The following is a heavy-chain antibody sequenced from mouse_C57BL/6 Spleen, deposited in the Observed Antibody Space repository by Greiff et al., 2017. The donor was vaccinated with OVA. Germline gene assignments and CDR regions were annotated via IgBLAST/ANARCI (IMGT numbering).Heavy chain of an antibody. Sequence: EVKLMESGPELVKPGASVKISCKASGYSFTDYNMNWVKQSNGKSLEWIGVINPNYGTTSYNQKFKGKATLTVDQSSSTAYMQLNILTSEDSADYYGARWRVTEVYDKAMDYWGQGTTLTVSS. CDR1: GYSFTDYN. J-gene: IGHJ4*01. CDR3: ARWRVTEVYDKAMDY. CDR2: INPNYGTT. V-gene: IGHV1-39*01. D-gene: IGHD1-3*01.